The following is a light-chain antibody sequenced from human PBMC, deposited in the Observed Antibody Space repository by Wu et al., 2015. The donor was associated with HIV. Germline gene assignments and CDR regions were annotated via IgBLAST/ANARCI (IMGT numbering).Light chain of an antibody. CDR3: QQYGSSRS. CDR1: QSVGTY. J-gene: IGKJ2*03. V-gene: IGKV3-20*01. CDR2: EAS. Sequence: EIVLTQSPATLSLSPGETGTLSCRASQSVGTYLACYQQRPGQAPRLLIYEASNRATGIPARFSGSGSGTDFTLTISRLEPEDFAVYYCQQYGSSRSFGQGTKLEIK.